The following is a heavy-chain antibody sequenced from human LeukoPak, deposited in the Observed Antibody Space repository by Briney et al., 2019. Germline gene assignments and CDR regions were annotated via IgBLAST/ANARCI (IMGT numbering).Heavy chain of an antibody. CDR2: INTAADT. CDR1: GFAFSNYD. CDR3: VRAPPGTGWLIDH. V-gene: IGHV3-13*04. J-gene: IGHJ4*02. Sequence: PGGSLRLSCAASGFAFSNYDMLWVRQTTGKGLEWVSAINTAADTYYPDSVKGRFTISRENAKNSLYLQMNSLRVGDTAVYYCVRAPPGTGWLIDHWGRGTQVAVSS. D-gene: IGHD6-19*01.